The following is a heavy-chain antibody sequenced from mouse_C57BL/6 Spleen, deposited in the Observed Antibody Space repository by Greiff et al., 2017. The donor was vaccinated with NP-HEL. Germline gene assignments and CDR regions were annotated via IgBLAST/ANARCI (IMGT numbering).Heavy chain of an antibody. CDR3: AREGVDYYGSRKYFDV. CDR1: GYTFTSYW. J-gene: IGHJ1*03. Sequence: QVQLQQPGTELVKPGASVKLSCKASGYTFTSYWMHWVKQRPGQGLEWIGNINPSNGGTNYNEKFKSKATLTVDKSSSTAYMQLSSLTSEDSAVYYCAREGVDYYGSRKYFDVWGTGTTVTVSS. D-gene: IGHD1-1*01. V-gene: IGHV1-53*01. CDR2: INPSNGGT.